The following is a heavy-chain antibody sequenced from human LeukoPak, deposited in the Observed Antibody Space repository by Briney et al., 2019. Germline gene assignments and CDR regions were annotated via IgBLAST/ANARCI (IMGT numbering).Heavy chain of an antibody. V-gene: IGHV4-59*01. CDR2: VYYRGST. D-gene: IGHD5-24*01. CDR3: ARELDGNGGWFDP. Sequence: SETLSLTCTVSGDSISDYYCSWVRQSPGKGLEWIWEVYYRGSTHYIPSLKSRVTISLDTSKKQFSLRLRSVTSADTAVYYCARELDGNGGWFDPWGQRILVTVSS. J-gene: IGHJ5*02. CDR1: GDSISDYY.